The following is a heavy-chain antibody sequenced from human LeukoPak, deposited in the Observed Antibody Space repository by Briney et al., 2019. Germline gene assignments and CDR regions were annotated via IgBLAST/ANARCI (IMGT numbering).Heavy chain of an antibody. Sequence: GASVKVSCKASGYTFTGDYMHWVRQAPGQGLEWMGWINPNSGGTNYGQKFQGRVTMTRDTSISTAYMELSRLRSDDTAVYYCARGIITMVRGAPGDYWGQGTLVTVSS. J-gene: IGHJ4*02. CDR1: GYTFTGDY. CDR2: INPNSGGT. CDR3: ARGIITMVRGAPGDY. V-gene: IGHV1-2*02. D-gene: IGHD3-10*01.